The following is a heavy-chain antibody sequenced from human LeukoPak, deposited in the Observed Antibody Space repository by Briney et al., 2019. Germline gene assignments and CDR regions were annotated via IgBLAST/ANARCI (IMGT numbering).Heavy chain of an antibody. Sequence: GASVKVSCKASGYTFTSNYIHWVRQAPGQGLEWMGMIYPRDGSTSYAQKFQGRVTVTRDTSTSTVHMELSGLRSEDTAVYYCARHPSPQLHHFDYWGQGTLVTVSS. V-gene: IGHV1-46*01. D-gene: IGHD2-2*01. CDR2: IYPRDGST. CDR1: GYTFTSNY. CDR3: ARHPSPQLHHFDY. J-gene: IGHJ4*02.